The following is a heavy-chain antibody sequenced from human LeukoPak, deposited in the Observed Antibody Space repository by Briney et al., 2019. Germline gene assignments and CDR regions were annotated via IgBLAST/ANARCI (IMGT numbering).Heavy chain of an antibody. D-gene: IGHD1-26*01. CDR3: AKDGGSYQFDY. J-gene: IGHJ4*02. CDR2: ISGSGGST. V-gene: IGHV3-23*01. Sequence: GGSLRLSCAASGFTFSNYGMSWVRQAPGKGLEWVSAISGSGGSTYYADSVKGRFTISRGNSKNTLYLQMNSLRVEDTAVYFCAKDGGSYQFDYWGQGTLVTVSS. CDR1: GFTFSNYG.